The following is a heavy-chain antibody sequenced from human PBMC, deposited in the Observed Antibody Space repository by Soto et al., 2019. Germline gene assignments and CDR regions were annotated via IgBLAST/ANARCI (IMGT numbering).Heavy chain of an antibody. Sequence: QITLKESGPTLVKPTQTLTLTCTFSGFSLSTSGVGVGWIRQPPGKALEWLALIYWDDDKGYSPSLKSRFTITKDTSKNQVVLTMTNMDPVDTATYCCARFIGYRSSWYEGYFDYWGQGTLVTVSS. J-gene: IGHJ4*02. V-gene: IGHV2-5*02. CDR3: ARFIGYRSSWYEGYFDY. CDR2: IYWDDDK. D-gene: IGHD6-13*01. CDR1: GFSLSTSGVG.